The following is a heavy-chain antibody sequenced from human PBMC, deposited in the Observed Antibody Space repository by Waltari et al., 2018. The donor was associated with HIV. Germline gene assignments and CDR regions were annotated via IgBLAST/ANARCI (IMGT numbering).Heavy chain of an antibody. CDR3: AKSPDGYGYGCFDY. J-gene: IGHJ4*02. V-gene: IGHV3-23*01. Sequence: EVQLLESGGGLVQPGGSLRLSCAASGFTFSNYAMSWVRQAPGKGLEWVSAISGSGGNTYYADSVKGRFTISRDTSKNTLYLQMNSLRAEDTAVYYCAKSPDGYGYGCFDYWGQGTLVTVSS. CDR1: GFTFSNYA. CDR2: ISGSGGNT. D-gene: IGHD5-18*01.